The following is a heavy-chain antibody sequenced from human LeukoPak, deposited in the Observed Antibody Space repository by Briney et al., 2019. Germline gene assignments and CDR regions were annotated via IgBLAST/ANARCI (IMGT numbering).Heavy chain of an antibody. CDR1: GGTFSSYA. D-gene: IGHD2-2*01. V-gene: IGHV1-69*06. CDR3: AIRGPSRSLFGFDI. CDR2: IIPIFGTA. J-gene: IGHJ3*02. Sequence: GASVKVSCKASGGTFSSYAISWVRQAPGQGLEWMGGIIPIFGTANYAQRFQGRVTITADTSTGTAYMELNSLKSEDTAVYYCAIRGPSRSLFGFDIWGQGTMVTVSS.